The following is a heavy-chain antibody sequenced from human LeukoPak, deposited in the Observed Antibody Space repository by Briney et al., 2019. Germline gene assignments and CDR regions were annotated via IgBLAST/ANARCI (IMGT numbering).Heavy chain of an antibody. D-gene: IGHD6-6*01. V-gene: IGHV4-34*01. CDR1: GGSFSGYY. CDR3: ARGRPRIAARRETRFDP. J-gene: IGHJ5*02. CDR2: INHSGST. Sequence: SETLSLTCAVYGGSFSGYYWSWIRQPPGKGLEWIGEINHSGSTNYNPSLKSRVTISVDTSKNQFSLKLSSVTVADTAVYYCARGRPRIAARRETRFDPWGQETLVTVSS.